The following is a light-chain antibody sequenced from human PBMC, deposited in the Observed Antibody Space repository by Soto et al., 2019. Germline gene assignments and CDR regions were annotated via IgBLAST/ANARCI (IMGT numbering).Light chain of an antibody. CDR3: QQYGSSSWT. J-gene: IGKJ5*01. CDR2: GAS. CDR1: KSVSSSY. Sequence: IVLTQSPGTLSLSPWERATLSCRASKSVSSSYLAWYQQKPGQAPRPLIYGASSRATGIPDRFSGSGSGTDFTLTISRLEPEDVAVYYCQQYGSSSWTFGQGTRLEIK. V-gene: IGKV3-20*01.